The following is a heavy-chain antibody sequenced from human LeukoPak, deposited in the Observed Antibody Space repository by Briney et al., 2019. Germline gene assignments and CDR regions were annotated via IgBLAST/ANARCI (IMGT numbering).Heavy chain of an antibody. CDR1: SGSISSNNHF. Sequence: PSETLSLTCTVSSGSISSNNHFWGWIRQSQGKGLEWIGNIDYSGRTDYDPSLKSRVSTSVDTSKKQFYLKLNSVTAADTAVYYCVRDRQHCTGGNCYSEDLPDSWGQGTRVIVSS. CDR3: VRDRQHCTGGNCYSEDLPDS. J-gene: IGHJ4*02. D-gene: IGHD2-15*01. V-gene: IGHV4-39*07. CDR2: IDYSGRT.